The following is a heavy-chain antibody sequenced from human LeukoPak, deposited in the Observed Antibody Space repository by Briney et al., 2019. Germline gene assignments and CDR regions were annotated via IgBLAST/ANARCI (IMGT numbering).Heavy chain of an antibody. CDR1: GGSISSSSYY. CDR2: IYHSGST. Sequence: PSETLSLTCTVSGGSISSSSYYWGWIRQPPGKGLEWIGSIYHSGSTYYNPSLKSRVTISVDTSKNQFSLKLSSVTAADTAVYYCARILTYSSGWYYFDYWGQGTLVTVSS. V-gene: IGHV4-39*07. CDR3: ARILTYSSGWYYFDY. D-gene: IGHD6-19*01. J-gene: IGHJ4*02.